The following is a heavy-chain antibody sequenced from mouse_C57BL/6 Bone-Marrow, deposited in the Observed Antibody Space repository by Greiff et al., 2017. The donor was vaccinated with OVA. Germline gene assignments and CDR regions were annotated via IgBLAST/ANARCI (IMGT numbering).Heavy chain of an antibody. J-gene: IGHJ3*01. CDR3: AREGGWLLRKAY. V-gene: IGHV3-6*01. D-gene: IGHD2-3*01. Sequence: EVHLVESGPGLVKPSQSLSLTCSVTGYSITSGYYWNWIRQFPGNKLEWMGYISYDGSNNYNPSLKNRISITRDTSKNQFFLKLNSVTTEDTATYYCAREGGWLLRKAYWGQGTLVTVSA. CDR1: GYSITSGYY. CDR2: ISYDGSN.